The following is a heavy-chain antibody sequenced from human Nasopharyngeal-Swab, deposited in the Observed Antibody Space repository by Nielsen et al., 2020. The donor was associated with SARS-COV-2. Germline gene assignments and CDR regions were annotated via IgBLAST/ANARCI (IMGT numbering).Heavy chain of an antibody. V-gene: IGHV3-21*01. D-gene: IGHD6-13*01. CDR1: GFTFSSYS. Sequence: GESLKISCAASGFTFSSYSMNWVRQAPGKGLEWVSSISSSSSYIYYADSVKGRFTISRDNAKNSLYLQMNSLRAEDTAVYYCARVGGSSWYFDYWGQGTLVTVSS. CDR3: ARVGGSSWYFDY. CDR2: ISSSSSYI. J-gene: IGHJ4*02.